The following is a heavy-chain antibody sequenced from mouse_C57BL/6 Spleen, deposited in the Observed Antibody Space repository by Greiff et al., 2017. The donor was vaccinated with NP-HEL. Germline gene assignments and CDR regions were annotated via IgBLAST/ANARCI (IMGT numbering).Heavy chain of an antibody. V-gene: IGHV5-4*01. D-gene: IGHD2-4*01. Sequence: EVQLVESGGGLVKPGGSLKLSCAASGFTFSSYAMSWVRQTPEKRLEWVATISDGGSYTYYPDNVKGRFTISRDNAKNNLYLQMSHLKSEDTAMYYGARDAYDYDGTPMDYWGQGTSVTVSS. CDR1: GFTFSSYA. CDR2: ISDGGSYT. CDR3: ARDAYDYDGTPMDY. J-gene: IGHJ4*01.